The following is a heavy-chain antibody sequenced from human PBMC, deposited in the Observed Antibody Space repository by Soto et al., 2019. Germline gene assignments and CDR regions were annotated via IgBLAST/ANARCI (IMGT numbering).Heavy chain of an antibody. Sequence: GGSLRLSAAASGFTFSGSAMHWVRQASGKGLEWVGRIRSKANSYATAYAASVKGRFTISRDDSKDTAYLQMNSLKTEDTAVYYCTRPYAHAPVAHYGMDVWGQGTTVTVSS. J-gene: IGHJ6*02. CDR1: GFTFSGSA. V-gene: IGHV3-73*01. CDR2: IRSKANSYAT. CDR3: TRPYAHAPVAHYGMDV. D-gene: IGHD5-12*01.